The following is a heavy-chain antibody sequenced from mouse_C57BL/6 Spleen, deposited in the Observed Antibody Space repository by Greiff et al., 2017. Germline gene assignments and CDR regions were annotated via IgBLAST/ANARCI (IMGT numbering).Heavy chain of an antibody. Sequence: VQLKESGPELVKPGASVKIPCKASGYTFTDYNMDWVKQSHGKSLEWIGDINPNNGGTIYNQKFKGKATLTVDKSSSTAYMELRSLTSEDTAVYYCARGRDYGSSPYYYAMDYWGQGTSVTVSS. J-gene: IGHJ4*01. V-gene: IGHV1-18*01. CDR2: INPNNGGT. D-gene: IGHD1-1*01. CDR1: GYTFTDYN. CDR3: ARGRDYGSSPYYYAMDY.